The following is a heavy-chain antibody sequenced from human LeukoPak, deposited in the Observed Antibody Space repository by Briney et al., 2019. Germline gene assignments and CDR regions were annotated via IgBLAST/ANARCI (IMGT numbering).Heavy chain of an antibody. D-gene: IGHD4/OR15-4a*01. Sequence: SETLSLTCTVSGGSISSSSYYWGWIRQPPGKGLGWIGSIYYSGSTYYNPSLKSRVTISVDTSKNQFSLKLSSVTAADTAVYYCAMVPRDYYYMDVWGKGTTVTISS. J-gene: IGHJ6*03. V-gene: IGHV4-39*01. CDR3: AMVPRDYYYMDV. CDR1: GGSISSSSYY. CDR2: IYYSGST.